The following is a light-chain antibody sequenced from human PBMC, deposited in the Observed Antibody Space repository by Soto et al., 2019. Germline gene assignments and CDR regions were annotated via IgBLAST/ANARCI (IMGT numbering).Light chain of an antibody. V-gene: IGKV3-11*01. CDR2: DAS. CDR3: QQRRNWPLT. CDR1: QSVGSS. Sequence: EIVLTQSPATLSLSPGERATLSCRASQSVGSSLAWYQQKPGQAPRLLIYDASNRATGIPARFSGSGSGTDFTLTISSLEPEDFAVYYCQQRRNWPLTFGHGTKVDIK. J-gene: IGKJ3*01.